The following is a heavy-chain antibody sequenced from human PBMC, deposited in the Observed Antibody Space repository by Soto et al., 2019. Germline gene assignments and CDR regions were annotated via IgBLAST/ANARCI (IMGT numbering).Heavy chain of an antibody. Sequence: GGSLRLSCAASGFTFSSYWMHWVRQAPGKGLVWVSYISSHSSTLYYADSVKGRFTISRDNAGNSLYLQMNSLRDEDTAVYYCVRDGSGNLYLNWFDPWGQGTLVTVSS. CDR2: ISSHSSTL. CDR1: GFTFSSYW. CDR3: VRDGSGNLYLNWFDP. D-gene: IGHD6-19*01. J-gene: IGHJ5*02. V-gene: IGHV3-48*02.